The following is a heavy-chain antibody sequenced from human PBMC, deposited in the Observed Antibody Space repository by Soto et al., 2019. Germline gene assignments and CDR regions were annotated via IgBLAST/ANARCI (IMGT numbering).Heavy chain of an antibody. V-gene: IGHV3-21*01. CDR1: GFTFSSYS. CDR2: ISTSGTYI. CDR3: ARVGEQYYDC. J-gene: IGHJ4*02. Sequence: SLRLSCAASGFTFSSYSLDWVRQAPGKGLEWVSSISTSGTYIYYADSLKARFTISRDNANNSLYLQMNSLRDEDTAVYSFARVGEQYYDCWGQGSLVT.